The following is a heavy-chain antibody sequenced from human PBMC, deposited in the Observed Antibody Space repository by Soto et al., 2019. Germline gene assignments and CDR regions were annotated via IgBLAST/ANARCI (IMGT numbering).Heavy chain of an antibody. CDR2: ISSSSSYI. CDR1: GFTFSSYS. CDR3: ARDAEVVVITNYAFDI. V-gene: IGHV3-21*01. D-gene: IGHD3-22*01. Sequence: EVQLVESGGGLVKPGGSLRLSCAASGFTFSSYSMNWVRQAPGKGLEWVSSISSSSSYIYYADSVKGRFIISRDYAKNSLYLQMNSLRAEDTAVYCCARDAEVVVITNYAFDILGQGTMVTVSS. J-gene: IGHJ3*02.